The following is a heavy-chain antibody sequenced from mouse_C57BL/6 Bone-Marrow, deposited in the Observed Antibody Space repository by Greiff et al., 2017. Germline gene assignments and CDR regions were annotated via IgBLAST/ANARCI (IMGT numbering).Heavy chain of an antibody. D-gene: IGHD3-2*02. CDR2: ISGGGGNT. CDR3: ARHEAQATDY. V-gene: IGHV5-9*01. J-gene: IGHJ2*01. Sequence: EVKVVESGGGLVKPGGSLKLSCAASGFTFSSYTMSWVRQTPEKRLEWVATISGGGGNTYYPDSVKGRFTISRDNAKNTLYLQMSSLRSEDTALYYCARHEAQATDYWGQGTTLTVSS. CDR1: GFTFSSYT.